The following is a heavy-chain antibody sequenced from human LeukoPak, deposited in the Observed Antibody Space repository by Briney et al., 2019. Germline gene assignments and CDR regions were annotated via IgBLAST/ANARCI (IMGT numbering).Heavy chain of an antibody. Sequence: GGSLRLSCAASGFTVSSNYMSWVRQAPGKGLEWVSAISGSGGSTFFRDSAKGRFTIFRDSSKNALHLQMNSLRVEDTAVYYCAIYGYCGSTGCYRYFDSWGQGTLVTVSS. D-gene: IGHD2-2*03. J-gene: IGHJ4*02. V-gene: IGHV3-23*01. CDR1: GFTVSSNY. CDR3: AIYGYCGSTGCYRYFDS. CDR2: ISGSGGST.